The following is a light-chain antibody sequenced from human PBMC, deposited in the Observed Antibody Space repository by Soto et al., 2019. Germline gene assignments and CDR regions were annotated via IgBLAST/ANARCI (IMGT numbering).Light chain of an antibody. CDR1: QSVSNS. V-gene: IGKV3-15*01. Sequence: EIVMTQSPATLSVSPGERVTLSCRASQSVSNSLAWYQQKTGQAPRLLIYGASTRATGIPARFSGSGSVTEFTLTISSLRSEDFATYFCQQTYSTFLSFGGGTKVEIK. J-gene: IGKJ4*01. CDR3: QQTYSTFLS. CDR2: GAS.